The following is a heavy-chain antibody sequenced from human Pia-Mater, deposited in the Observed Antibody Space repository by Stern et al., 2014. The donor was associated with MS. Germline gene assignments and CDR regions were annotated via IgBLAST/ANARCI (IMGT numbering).Heavy chain of an antibody. CDR1: GFTFRMFW. CDR2: INSVGDIT. Sequence: EVQLVESGGGLFHPGESLRLSCAASGFTFRMFWMHWVRQAPGKGLVWGSRINSVGDITNYADSVKGLFTISRDNAKNTLYLQMNSLRADDTAVYYCTTLPFTVTNASYTYGMDVWGQGTTVTVSS. CDR3: TTLPFTVTNASYTYGMDV. D-gene: IGHD4-17*01. J-gene: IGHJ6*02. V-gene: IGHV3-74*02.